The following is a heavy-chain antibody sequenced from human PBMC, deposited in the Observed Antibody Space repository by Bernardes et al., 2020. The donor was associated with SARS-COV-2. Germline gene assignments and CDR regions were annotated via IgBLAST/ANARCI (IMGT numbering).Heavy chain of an antibody. CDR1: GGSISSSSYY. Sequence: ETLSLTCTVSGGSISSSSYYWGWIRQPPGKGLEWIGSIYYSGSTYYNPSLKSRVTISVDTSKNQFSLKLSSVTAADTAVYYCARLTWLRGYFDYWGQGTLVTVSS. D-gene: IGHD5-12*01. J-gene: IGHJ4*02. CDR2: IYYSGST. V-gene: IGHV4-39*01. CDR3: ARLTWLRGYFDY.